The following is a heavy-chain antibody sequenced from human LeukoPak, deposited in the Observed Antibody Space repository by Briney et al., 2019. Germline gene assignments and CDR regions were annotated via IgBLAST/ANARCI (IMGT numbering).Heavy chain of an antibody. Sequence: ASVKVSCKASGYTFTSYYIHWVRQAPGQGLEWMGIINPSVGGTNYAQKFQGRVTMTRDTSISTAYMELSRLRSDDTAVYYCARIGLRSAYYGYFDLWGRGTLVTVSS. CDR2: INPSVGGT. D-gene: IGHD3-3*01. V-gene: IGHV1-2*02. J-gene: IGHJ2*01. CDR3: ARIGLRSAYYGYFDL. CDR1: GYTFTSYY.